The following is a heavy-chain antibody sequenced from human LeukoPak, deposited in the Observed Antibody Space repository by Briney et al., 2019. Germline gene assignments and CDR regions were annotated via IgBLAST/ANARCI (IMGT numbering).Heavy chain of an antibody. CDR1: GGSFSGYY. V-gene: IGHV4-34*01. D-gene: IGHD6-19*01. J-gene: IGHJ5*02. Sequence: SETLSLTCAVYGGSFSGYYWSWIRQPPGKGLEWIGKINHSGSTDYNPSLKSRVTISVDTSKNQFSLKLSSVTAADTAVYYCARGPVAVAGTRSSRGWFDPWGQGTLVTVSS. CDR3: ARGPVAVAGTRSSRGWFDP. CDR2: INHSGST.